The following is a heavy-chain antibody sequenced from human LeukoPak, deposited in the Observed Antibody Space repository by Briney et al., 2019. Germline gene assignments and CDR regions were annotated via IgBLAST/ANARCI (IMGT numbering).Heavy chain of an antibody. CDR3: ARALSGPGTGTN. Sequence: SVKVSCKASGGTFSSYAISWVRQAPGQGLEWMGGIIPIFGTANYAQKFQGRVTITADESTSTAYMELSSLRSEDTAVYYCARALSGPGTGTNWGRGTLVTVSS. V-gene: IGHV1-69*13. CDR2: IIPIFGTA. CDR1: GGTFSSYA. D-gene: IGHD1-1*01. J-gene: IGHJ4*02.